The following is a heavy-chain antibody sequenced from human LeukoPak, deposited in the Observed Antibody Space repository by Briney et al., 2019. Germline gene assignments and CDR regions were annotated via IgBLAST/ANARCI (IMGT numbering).Heavy chain of an antibody. V-gene: IGHV3-48*04. CDR2: ISSSGSTI. J-gene: IGHJ6*03. Sequence: PGGSLRLSCAASGFTFSSYSMNWVRQAPGKGLEWVSYISSSGSTIYYADSVKGRFTISRDNAKNSLYLQMNSLRAEDTAVYYCAILRGGTGYGYMDVWGKGTTVTISS. CDR3: AILRGGTGYGYMDV. D-gene: IGHD3/OR15-3a*01. CDR1: GFTFSSYS.